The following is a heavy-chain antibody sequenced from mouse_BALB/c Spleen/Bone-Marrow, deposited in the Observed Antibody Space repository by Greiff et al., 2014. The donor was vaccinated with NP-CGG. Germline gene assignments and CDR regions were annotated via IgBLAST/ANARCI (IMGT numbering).Heavy chain of an antibody. V-gene: IGHV1-22*01. Sequence: VQLKESGPELVKPGASVKISCKTSGYTFTDYTLHWVKQSHGKSLEWIGGVNPNIGGTSYNQKFKGKASLTVNKSSTTAYMERRSLTSEDSAVYYCARGRWYYWGQGTTLTVSS. J-gene: IGHJ2*01. CDR2: VNPNIGGT. D-gene: IGHD2-3*01. CDR3: ARGRWYY. CDR1: GYTFTDYT.